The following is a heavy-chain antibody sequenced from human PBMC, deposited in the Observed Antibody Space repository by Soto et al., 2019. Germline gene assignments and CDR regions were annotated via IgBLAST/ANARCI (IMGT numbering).Heavy chain of an antibody. V-gene: IGHV3-21*01. J-gene: IGHJ6*02. Sequence: EVQLVESGGGLVKPGGSLRLSCAASGFTFSSYSMNWVRQAPGKGLEWVSSISSSSSYIYYADSVKGRFTFSRDNAKNSLNLQMNSLSSEDTSLYISASDMSITDYYYCMDVWGQGTTVTVCS. CDR1: GFTFSSYS. D-gene: IGHD1-20*01. CDR2: ISSSSSYI. CDR3: ASDMSITDYYYCMDV.